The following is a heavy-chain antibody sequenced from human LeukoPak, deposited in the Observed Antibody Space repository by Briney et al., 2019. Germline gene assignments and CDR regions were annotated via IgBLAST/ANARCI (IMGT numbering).Heavy chain of an antibody. D-gene: IGHD3-9*01. CDR2: IYHSGST. J-gene: IGHJ4*02. CDR3: ARDRRYYDILTGHAGLFDY. CDR1: GYSISSGYY. Sequence: SETLSLACAVSGYSISSGYYWGWIRQPPGKGLEWIGSIYHSGSTYYNPSLKSRVTISVDTSKNQFSLKLSSVTAADTAVYYRARDRRYYDILTGHAGLFDYWGQGTLVTVSS. V-gene: IGHV4-38-2*02.